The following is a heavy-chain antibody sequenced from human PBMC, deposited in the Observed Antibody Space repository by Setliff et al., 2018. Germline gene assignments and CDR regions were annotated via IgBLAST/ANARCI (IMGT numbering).Heavy chain of an antibody. V-gene: IGHV4-4*08. CDR3: ARLIGYSYGYYYHYVDV. CDR2: LYTSGST. J-gene: IGHJ6*03. CDR1: GASISSHA. Sequence: SETLSLTCHVSGASISSHAWSWIRQPPGKRLEYIGYLYTSGSTNYNPSLKSRVTMSVDTSKNQLSLKLTFVTAADTAIYYCARLIGYSYGYYYHYVDVWGKGTTVTVSS. D-gene: IGHD5-18*01.